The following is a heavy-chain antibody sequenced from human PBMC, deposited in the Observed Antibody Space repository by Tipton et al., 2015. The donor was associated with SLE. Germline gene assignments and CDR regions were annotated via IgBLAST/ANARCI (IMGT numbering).Heavy chain of an antibody. CDR1: GFTFSSYS. CDR2: ISSSSSTI. Sequence: GSLRLSCAASGFTFSSYSMNWVRQAPGKGLEWVSYISSSSSTIYYADSVKGRFTISRDNAKNSLYLQMNSLRAEDTAVYYCASEGKVQGFYYYYGMDVWGQGTTVTVSS. CDR3: ASEGKVQGFYYYYGMDV. D-gene: IGHD3-10*01. J-gene: IGHJ6*02. V-gene: IGHV3-48*04.